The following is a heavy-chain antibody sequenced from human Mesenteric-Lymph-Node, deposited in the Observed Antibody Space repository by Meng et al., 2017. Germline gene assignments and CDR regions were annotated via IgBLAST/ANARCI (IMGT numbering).Heavy chain of an antibody. CDR3: ARHDGGYGDYFDH. CDR1: GGPISSSRHY. J-gene: IGHJ4*02. V-gene: IGHV4-39*01. Sequence: HRQESRTGSVKPSAALSLTCTVAGGPISSSRHYWGWIRQPPGKGLEWIGSIYYSGSTYYNPSLRSRVTMSLDTSKNQFSLKLSSVTATDTAVYYCARHDGGYGDYFDHWGQGTLVTVSS. CDR2: IYYSGST. D-gene: IGHD5-12*01.